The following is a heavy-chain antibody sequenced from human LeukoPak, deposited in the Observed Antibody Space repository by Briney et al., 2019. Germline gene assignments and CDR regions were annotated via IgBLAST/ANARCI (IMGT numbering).Heavy chain of an antibody. CDR3: ARQTMGIAVAEFDY. D-gene: IGHD6-19*01. Sequence: SETLSLTCTASGGSISSYYWSWIRQPPGKGLEWIGYIYYSGSTNYNPSLKSRGTISVDTSKKQFSLKLSYVTAADTAVYHCARQTMGIAVAEFDYWGQGTLVTVSS. V-gene: IGHV4-59*08. CDR2: IYYSGST. J-gene: IGHJ4*02. CDR1: GGSISSYY.